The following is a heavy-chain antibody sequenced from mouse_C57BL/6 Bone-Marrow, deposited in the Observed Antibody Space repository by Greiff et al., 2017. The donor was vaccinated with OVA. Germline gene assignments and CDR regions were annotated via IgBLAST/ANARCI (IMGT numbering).Heavy chain of an antibody. J-gene: IGHJ3*01. CDR1: GYTFTSYW. Sequence: QVQLQQPGAELVMPGASVKLSCKASGYTFTSYWMHWVKQRPGQGLEWIGEIDPSDSYPNYNQKFKGKSTLTVDKSSSTAYMQLSSLTSEDAAVYYCAIYYGSSDGFAYWGQGTLVTVSA. V-gene: IGHV1-69*01. CDR2: IDPSDSYP. CDR3: AIYYGSSDGFAY. D-gene: IGHD1-1*01.